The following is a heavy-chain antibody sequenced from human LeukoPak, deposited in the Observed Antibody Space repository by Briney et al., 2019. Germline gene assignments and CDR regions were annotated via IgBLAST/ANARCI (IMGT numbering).Heavy chain of an antibody. J-gene: IGHJ6*03. D-gene: IGHD3-10*01. CDR3: ARDYLTRGYYYYYMDV. Sequence: SETLSLTCAVYGGSFSGYYWSWIRQPPGKGLEWIGEINHSGSTSYNPSLKSRVTISVDTSKNQFSLKLSSVTAADTAVYYCARDYLTRGYYYYYMDVWGKGTMVTVSS. CDR2: INHSGST. CDR1: GGSFSGYY. V-gene: IGHV4-34*01.